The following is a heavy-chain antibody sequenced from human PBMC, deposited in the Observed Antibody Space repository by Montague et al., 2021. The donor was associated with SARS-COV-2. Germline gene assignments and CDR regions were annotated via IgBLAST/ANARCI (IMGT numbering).Heavy chain of an antibody. CDR2: IYTSGSN. CDR1: SGFISSSSYY. J-gene: IGHJ5*02. CDR3: ARAGYRSGLNGLHWFDP. Sequence: TLSLTCTVSSGFISSSSYYWCWLRQPGGKGLEWSGRIYTSGSNKYXXXHKRRVTISVDTSRNQFSLKISSVTAADTAVYYCARAGYRSGLNGLHWFDPWGHGTLVTVSS. D-gene: IGHD6-25*01. V-gene: IGHV4-61*02.